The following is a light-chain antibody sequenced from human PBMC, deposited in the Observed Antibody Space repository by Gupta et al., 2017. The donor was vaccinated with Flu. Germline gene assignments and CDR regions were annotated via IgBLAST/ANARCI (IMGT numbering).Light chain of an antibody. CDR2: EVI. J-gene: IGLJ3*02. CDR3: SSYTSSNSLE. Sequence: QSALTQPASVSGSPGQSITISCTGTSSDVGGYNYVSWYQHHPGKAPKLMIYEVINRPSGVSNRFSGSKYGNTASLTISGLQAEDEADYYCSSYTSSNSLEFGGGTKLTVL. V-gene: IGLV2-14*01. CDR1: SSDVGGYNY.